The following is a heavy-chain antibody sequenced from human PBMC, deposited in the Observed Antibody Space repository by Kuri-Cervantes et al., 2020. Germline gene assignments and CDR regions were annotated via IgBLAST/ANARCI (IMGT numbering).Heavy chain of an antibody. D-gene: IGHD4-23*01. V-gene: IGHV1-69*13. J-gene: IGHJ4*02. CDR1: GGTFSSHA. CDR2: IIPIFGTA. CDR3: ASGKGGRFFDY. Sequence: SVKVPCKASGGTFSSHAISWVRQAPGQGLEWMGGIIPIFGTANYVQKFQGRVTITADESTSTAYMELSSLRSEDTAVYYCASGKGGRFFDYWGQGTLVTVSS.